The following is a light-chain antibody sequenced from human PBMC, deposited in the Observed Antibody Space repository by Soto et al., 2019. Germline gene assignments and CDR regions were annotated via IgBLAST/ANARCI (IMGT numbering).Light chain of an antibody. CDR2: AAS. CDR1: QTINTY. CDR3: QQSFSTPRT. V-gene: IGKV1-39*01. Sequence: DIQMTQSPSSLSASVGDRFTISCRASQTINTYVNWYLQKPGKAPKLLIYAASSLHSGVPSRFSGSGSGTYFTLTISSLQPEDFATYYCQQSFSTPRTFGQGTKVEIK. J-gene: IGKJ1*01.